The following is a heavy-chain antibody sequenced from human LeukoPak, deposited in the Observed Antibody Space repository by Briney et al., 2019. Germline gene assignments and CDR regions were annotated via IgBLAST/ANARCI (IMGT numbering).Heavy chain of an antibody. J-gene: IGHJ6*03. CDR2: IKSKTDGGTT. V-gene: IGHV3-15*01. Sequence: GGSLRLSCAASGFTFSNAWMSWVRQAPGKGLEWVGRIKSKTDGGTTDYAAPVKGRFTISRDDSKNTLYLQMNSLKTEDTAVYYCTTAGGDCSSTSCFYTYYYYYYYMDVWGKGTTVTVSS. CDR1: GFTFSNAW. CDR3: TTAGGDCSSTSCFYTYYYYYYYMDV. D-gene: IGHD2-2*01.